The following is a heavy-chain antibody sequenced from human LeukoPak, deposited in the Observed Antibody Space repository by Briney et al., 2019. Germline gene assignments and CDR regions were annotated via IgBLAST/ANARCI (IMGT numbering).Heavy chain of an antibody. D-gene: IGHD3-10*01. Sequence: GGSLRLSCAASGFTFSSYSIHWVRQAPGKGLEWVAVISYDGSNKYYADSVKGRFTISRDNSKNTLYLQMNSLKTEDTAIYYCTTVITMLRGLHTSDYWGQGTLVTVSS. V-gene: IGHV3-30*03. CDR1: GFTFSSYS. CDR2: ISYDGSNK. CDR3: TTVITMLRGLHTSDY. J-gene: IGHJ4*02.